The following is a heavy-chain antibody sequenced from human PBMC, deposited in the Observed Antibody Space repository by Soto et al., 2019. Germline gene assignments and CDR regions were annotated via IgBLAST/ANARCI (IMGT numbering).Heavy chain of an antibody. CDR1: GGTFSSYT. J-gene: IGHJ4*02. D-gene: IGHD6-13*01. CDR2: IIPILGIA. Sequence: QVQLVQSGAEVKKPGSSVKVSCKASGGTFSSYTISWVRQAPGQGLEWMGRIIPILGIANYAQKFQGRVTITADKSTSTAYMELSSLISEDTAVYYCAGNSGAAAGEDPYWGQGTLVTVSS. V-gene: IGHV1-69*02. CDR3: AGNSGAAAGEDPY.